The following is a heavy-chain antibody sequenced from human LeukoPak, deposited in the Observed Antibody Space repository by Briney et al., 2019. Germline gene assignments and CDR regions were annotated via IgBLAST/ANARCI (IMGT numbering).Heavy chain of an antibody. CDR2: ITNDRSST. CDR3: AREGDYGDYFYY. D-gene: IGHD4-17*01. J-gene: IGHJ4*02. V-gene: IGHV3-74*01. CDR1: GITSSSYW. Sequence: GGFLRLCCAAAGITSSSYWMHWVHQAARKGLLRVSRITNDRSSTSHADSVNGRFTTSGDNAKNTLYLQMNSLRAEDTAVYYCAREGDYGDYFYYGGEATLVTVSP.